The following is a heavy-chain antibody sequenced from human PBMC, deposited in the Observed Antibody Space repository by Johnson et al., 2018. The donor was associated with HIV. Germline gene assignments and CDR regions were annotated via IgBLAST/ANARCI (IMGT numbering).Heavy chain of an antibody. Sequence: QVQLVESGGDLVKPGGSLRLSCTASGFTFSDFYMSWIRKAPGKGLEWVSYISTSGSNIYYADSVRGRFTISRDNAKNSLSLQMNFLRPEDTAVYYCAKNQEVSREYAFDIWGQGTMVTVSS. D-gene: IGHD3-3*02. CDR2: ISTSGSNI. V-gene: IGHV3-11*04. CDR1: GFTFSDFY. CDR3: AKNQEVSREYAFDI. J-gene: IGHJ3*02.